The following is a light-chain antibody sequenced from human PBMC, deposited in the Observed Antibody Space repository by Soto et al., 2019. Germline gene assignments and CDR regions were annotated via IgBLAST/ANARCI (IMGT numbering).Light chain of an antibody. V-gene: IGKV2-28*01. CDR2: LAS. J-gene: IGKJ1*01. CDR1: QSLQHSNGYNY. CDR3: MQALQTPA. Sequence: DIVMTQSPLSLPVTPGEPASISCRSSQSLQHSNGYNYLYWYVQKPGQSPQILIYLASNRASGVPERFSGSGSGTDFTVKISRVEAEDVGTYYCMQALQTPAFGQGTKVEIK.